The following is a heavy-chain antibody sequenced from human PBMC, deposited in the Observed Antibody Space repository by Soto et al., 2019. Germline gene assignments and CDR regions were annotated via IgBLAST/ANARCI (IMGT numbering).Heavy chain of an antibody. CDR1: GFSFSISP. CDR3: ARDPKTSGGQHWAFNYFDS. J-gene: IGHJ4*02. Sequence: GGSLRLSCAASGFSFSISPMHWVRQAPGKGPEWVALISYDGTNKFYADSVKGRFTISRDNSKSTLYLQVDSLRPEDAAVYYCARDPKTSGGQHWAFNYFDSWGQGTLVTVPS. CDR2: ISYDGTNK. V-gene: IGHV3-30-3*01. D-gene: IGHD7-27*01.